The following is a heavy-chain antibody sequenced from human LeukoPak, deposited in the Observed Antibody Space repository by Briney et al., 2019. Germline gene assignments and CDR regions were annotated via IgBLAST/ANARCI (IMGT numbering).Heavy chain of an antibody. CDR3: AREDYVWGSYRSPFDY. D-gene: IGHD3-16*02. CDR2: INPNSGGT. V-gene: IGHV1-2*02. J-gene: IGHJ4*02. CDR1: GYTFTGYY. Sequence: ASVKVSCKASGYTFTGYYMHWVRQAPGQGLEWMGWINPNSGGTNYAQKFQGRVTMTRDTSISTAYMELSRLRSDDTAVYYCAREDYVWGSYRSPFDYWGQGTLVTVSS.